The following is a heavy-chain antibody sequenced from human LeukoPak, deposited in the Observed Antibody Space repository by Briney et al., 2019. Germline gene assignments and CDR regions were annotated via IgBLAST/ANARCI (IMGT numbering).Heavy chain of an antibody. CDR2: TYYRANLYH. Sequence: SQTLSLTCALSGDSVSSNVTAWNWIRQSPSRGLEWLGRTYYRANLYHDYAVAVKSRITINPDTSKHQFSLQLNSVTPEDTAVSYCTRDHGSSGWYYWFDPWGQGTLVTVSS. CDR1: GDSVSSNVTA. D-gene: IGHD6-19*01. J-gene: IGHJ5*02. V-gene: IGHV6-1*01. CDR3: TRDHGSSGWYYWFDP.